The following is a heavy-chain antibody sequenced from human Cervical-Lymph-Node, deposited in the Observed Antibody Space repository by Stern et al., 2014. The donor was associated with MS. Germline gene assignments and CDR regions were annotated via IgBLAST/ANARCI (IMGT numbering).Heavy chain of an antibody. Sequence: EVQLLESGAEVKKPGESLKISCKGSGYSFTNYWIGWGRQMPGKGLEGMGVIYPGDSDTRYSPSFQGRVTISADKSISTAYLQWSSLKASDTAMYYCARHRQRTLYGMDVWGQGTTVTVSS. D-gene: IGHD6-25*01. CDR3: ARHRQRTLYGMDV. CDR2: IYPGDSDT. CDR1: GYSFTNYW. V-gene: IGHV5-51*01. J-gene: IGHJ6*02.